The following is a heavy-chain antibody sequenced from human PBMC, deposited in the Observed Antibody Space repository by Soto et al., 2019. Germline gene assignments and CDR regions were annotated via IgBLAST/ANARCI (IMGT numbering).Heavy chain of an antibody. Sequence: GGSLRLSCAASGFTFSHYAMHWVRQAPGKGLEWVALMSYDGSNEYYADSVKGRFTISRDNSKNTLYLQMNSLRAEDTAVYYCAKDPQLLWFGELLRPGWFDPWGQGTLVTVSS. CDR3: AKDPQLLWFGELLRPGWFDP. CDR1: GFTFSHYA. V-gene: IGHV3-30*04. J-gene: IGHJ5*02. D-gene: IGHD3-10*01. CDR2: MSYDGSNE.